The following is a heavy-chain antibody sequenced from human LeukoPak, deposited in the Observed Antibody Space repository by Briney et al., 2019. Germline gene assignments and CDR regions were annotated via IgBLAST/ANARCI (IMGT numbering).Heavy chain of an antibody. D-gene: IGHD2-2*01. CDR3: ARPGRRYCSSTSCYSFDY. Sequence: SETLSLTCAVSGYSISSGYYWGWIRQPPGKGLEWIGSIYHSGSTYYNPSLKSRVTISVDTSKNQFSLKLSPVTAADTAVYYCARPGRRYCSSTSCYSFDYWGQGTLVTVSS. CDR1: GYSISSGYY. J-gene: IGHJ4*02. CDR2: IYHSGST. V-gene: IGHV4-38-2*01.